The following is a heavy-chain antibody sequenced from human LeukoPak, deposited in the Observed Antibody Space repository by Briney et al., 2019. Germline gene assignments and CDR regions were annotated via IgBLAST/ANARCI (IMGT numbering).Heavy chain of an antibody. CDR2: ISYDGSNK. J-gene: IGHJ4*02. CDR3: ARPGVGFDG. CDR1: GFTFSSYG. V-gene: IGHV3-30*03. Sequence: GGSLRLSCAASGFTFSSYGMHWVRQAPGKGLEWVAVISYDGSNKYYADSVKGRFTISRDNSKNTLYLQMDRLRAEDTAVYFCARPGVGFDGWGQGTLVTVSS.